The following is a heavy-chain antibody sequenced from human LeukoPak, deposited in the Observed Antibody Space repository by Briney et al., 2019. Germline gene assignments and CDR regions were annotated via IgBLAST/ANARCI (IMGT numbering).Heavy chain of an antibody. CDR3: ATEAVVTPFYWA. CDR1: GYTFTSFY. Sequence: ASVKVSCKASGYTFTSFYIYWVRQAPGQGLEWMGIINPSGGSTSYAQKFQGRITMTRDTSTSTVYMELSSLRSDDTAVYYCATEAVVTPFYWAWGQGTTVTVSS. J-gene: IGHJ6*02. D-gene: IGHD4-23*01. CDR2: INPSGGST. V-gene: IGHV1-46*01.